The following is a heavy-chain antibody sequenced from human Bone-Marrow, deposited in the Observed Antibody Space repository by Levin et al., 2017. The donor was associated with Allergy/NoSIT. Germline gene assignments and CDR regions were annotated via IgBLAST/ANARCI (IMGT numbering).Heavy chain of an antibody. Sequence: PGGSLRLSCAASGFTFSSYAMSWVRQAPGKGLEWVSAISGSGGSTYYADSVKGRFTISRDNSKNTLYLQMNSLRAEDTAVYYCAKDDWNQWGLTGTFDYWGQGTLVTVSS. CDR2: ISGSGGST. V-gene: IGHV3-23*01. CDR3: AKDDWNQWGLTGTFDY. D-gene: IGHD1-20*01. CDR1: GFTFSSYA. J-gene: IGHJ4*02.